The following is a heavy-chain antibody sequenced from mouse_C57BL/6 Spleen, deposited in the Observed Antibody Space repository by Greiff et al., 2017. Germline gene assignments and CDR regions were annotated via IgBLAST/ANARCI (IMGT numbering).Heavy chain of an antibody. CDR1: GYAFSSSW. D-gene: IGHD1-1*01. Sequence: QVQLQQSGPELVKPGASVKISCKASGYAFSSSWMNWVKQRPGKGLEWIGRIYPGDGDTNYNGKFKGKATLTADKSSSTAYMQLSSLTSEDSAVYFCARYHYGSSGYYYAMDYWGKGTSVTVSS. V-gene: IGHV1-82*01. J-gene: IGHJ4*01. CDR3: ARYHYGSSGYYYAMDY. CDR2: IYPGDGDT.